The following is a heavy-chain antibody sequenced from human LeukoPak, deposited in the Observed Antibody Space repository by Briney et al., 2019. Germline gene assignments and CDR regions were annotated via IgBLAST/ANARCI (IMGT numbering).Heavy chain of an antibody. D-gene: IGHD5-12*01. J-gene: IGHJ4*02. CDR3: ARADYSGYDRFDY. CDR2: INHSGST. Sequence: SETLSLTCAVYGGSFSGYYWSWIRQPPGKGLEWIGEINHSGSTNYTPSLKSRVTISVDTSKNQFSLKLSSVTAADTALYYCARADYSGYDRFDYWGQGTLVTVSS. V-gene: IGHV4-34*01. CDR1: GGSFSGYY.